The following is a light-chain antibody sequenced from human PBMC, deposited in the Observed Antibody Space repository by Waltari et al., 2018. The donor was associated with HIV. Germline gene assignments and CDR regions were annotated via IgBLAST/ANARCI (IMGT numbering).Light chain of an antibody. CDR2: VDN. CDR1: NIGSKS. Sequence: SYVLTQSPSVSVDPGETARITCGGTNIGSKSVQWYQQKPGQAPVLGIYVDNDRPSGFPERFSVSSSGNTATLTISRVEAGDEADYYCQVWDTTTDQWVFGGGTELAVL. J-gene: IGLJ3*02. V-gene: IGLV3-21*04. CDR3: QVWDTTTDQWV.